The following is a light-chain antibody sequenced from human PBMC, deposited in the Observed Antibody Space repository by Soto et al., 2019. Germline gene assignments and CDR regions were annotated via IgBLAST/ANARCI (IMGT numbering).Light chain of an antibody. J-gene: IGLJ2*01. V-gene: IGLV2-8*01. Sequence: QSALTQPPSASGSPGQSVTISCTGTSSDVGGYNYVSWYQQHPGKAPKLMIYEVSKRPSGVPDRFSGSKSGNTASLTVSGLQDEDEDDYYCSSYAGSNNLVFGRGTKLTVL. CDR2: EVS. CDR1: SSDVGGYNY. CDR3: SSYAGSNNLV.